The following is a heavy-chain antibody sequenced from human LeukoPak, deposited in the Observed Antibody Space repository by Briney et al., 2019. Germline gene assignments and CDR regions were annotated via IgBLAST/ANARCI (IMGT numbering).Heavy chain of an antibody. D-gene: IGHD3-22*01. CDR2: ISWNSGSI. CDR1: GLTFSSHW. V-gene: IGHV3-9*01. Sequence: PGGSLRLSCAASGLTFSSHWMHWVRQAPGKGLEWVSGISWNSGSIGYADSVKGRFTISRDNAKNSLYLQMNSLRAEDTALYYCAKGGDFMIVRTFFDYWGQGTLVTVSS. CDR3: AKGGDFMIVRTFFDY. J-gene: IGHJ4*02.